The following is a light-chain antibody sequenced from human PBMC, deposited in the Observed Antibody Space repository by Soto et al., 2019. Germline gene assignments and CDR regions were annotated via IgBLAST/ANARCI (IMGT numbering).Light chain of an antibody. CDR2: GNR. CDR3: PSFDNNLNVVV. Sequence: QSVLTQPPSLSGAPGQRLTISCIGSSSNIGAGYDVHWYQQFPGTAPKLLIYGNRNRPSGVPGRFSGSKSGTSASLAIAGLRAGDEADYYCPSFDNNLNVVVFGGGTKLTVL. V-gene: IGLV1-40*01. J-gene: IGLJ2*01. CDR1: SSNIGAGYD.